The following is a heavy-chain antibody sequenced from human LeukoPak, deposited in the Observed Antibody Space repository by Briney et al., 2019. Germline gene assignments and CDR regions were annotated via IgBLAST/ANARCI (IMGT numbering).Heavy chain of an antibody. Sequence: ETLSLTCTVSGGSISSYYWSWIRQPPGKGLEWIGYIYYSGSTNYNPSLKSRVTISVDTSKNQFSLKLSSVTAADTAVYYCARSQEMATITFDYWGQGTLVTVSS. V-gene: IGHV4-59*01. CDR3: ARSQEMATITFDY. CDR2: IYYSGST. CDR1: GGSISSYY. D-gene: IGHD5-12*01. J-gene: IGHJ4*02.